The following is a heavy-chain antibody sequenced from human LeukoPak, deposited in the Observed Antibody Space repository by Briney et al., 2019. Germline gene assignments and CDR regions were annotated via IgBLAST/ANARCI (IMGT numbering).Heavy chain of an antibody. J-gene: IGHJ4*02. Sequence: GGSLRLSCAASGFTFSSYGMHWVRQAPGKGLEWAAVIWYDGSNKYYADSVKGRFTISRDNSKNTLYLQMNSLRAEDTAVYYCARGPYEDYFDYWGQGTLVTVSS. D-gene: IGHD5-12*01. CDR3: ARGPYEDYFDY. V-gene: IGHV3-33*01. CDR2: IWYDGSNK. CDR1: GFTFSSYG.